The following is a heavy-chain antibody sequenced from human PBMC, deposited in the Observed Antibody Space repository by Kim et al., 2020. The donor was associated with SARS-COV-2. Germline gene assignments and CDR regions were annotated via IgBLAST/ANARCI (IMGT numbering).Heavy chain of an antibody. CDR3: ATDGGSLGYYYGMDV. V-gene: IGHV3-9*01. D-gene: IGHD3-16*01. CDR1: GFTFDDYA. CDR2: ISWNSGSI. Sequence: GGSLRLSCAASGFTFDDYAMHWVRQAPGKGLEWVSGISWNSGSIGYADSVKGRFTISRDNAKNSLYLQMNSLRAEDTALYYCATDGGSLGYYYGMDVWG. J-gene: IGHJ6*02.